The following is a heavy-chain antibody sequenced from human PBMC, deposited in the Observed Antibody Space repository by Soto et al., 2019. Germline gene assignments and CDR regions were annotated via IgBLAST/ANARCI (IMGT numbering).Heavy chain of an antibody. CDR2: IGSTGGTI. V-gene: IGHV3-11*01. Sequence: GGSLRLSCEASGFTFRSYFMNWVRQAPGKGLQWVAHIGSTGGTIYYADSVKGRFAVSRDNAKNSLYLQLNSLRVDDTAIYYCARDGGEYYLDAWGQGTAVTVSA. J-gene: IGHJ4*02. CDR1: GFTFRSYF. D-gene: IGHD4-17*01. CDR3: ARDGGEYYLDA.